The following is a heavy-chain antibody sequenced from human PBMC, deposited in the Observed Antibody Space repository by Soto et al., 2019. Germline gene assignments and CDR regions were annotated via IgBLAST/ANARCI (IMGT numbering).Heavy chain of an antibody. CDR1: GFTFSSYS. V-gene: IGHV3-21*01. CDR3: ARDFRYYYDSSGS. Sequence: EVQLVESGGGLVKPGGSLRLSCAASGFTFSSYSMNWVRQAPGKGLEWVSSISSSSSYIYYADSVKGRFTISRDNAKNSLYLQMNSLRAEDTAVYYCARDFRYYYDSSGSWGQGTLVTVSS. CDR2: ISSSSSYI. D-gene: IGHD3-22*01. J-gene: IGHJ4*02.